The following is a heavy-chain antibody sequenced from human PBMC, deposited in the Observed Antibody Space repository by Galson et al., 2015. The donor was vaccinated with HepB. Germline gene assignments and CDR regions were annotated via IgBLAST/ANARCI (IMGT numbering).Heavy chain of an antibody. Sequence: QSGAEVKKPGESLRISCEGFGYNFVDYWISWERQLPGKGLEWMGKIHPSDSYTNYSPTFRGHVTISVDKSIRTAYLQWSSLKASDTAMYFCTRPGAWSPEAEFDFWGQGTLVTVSS. CDR3: TRPGAWSPEAEFDF. CDR1: GYNFVDYW. V-gene: IGHV5-10-1*01. D-gene: IGHD3-3*01. J-gene: IGHJ4*02. CDR2: IHPSDSYT.